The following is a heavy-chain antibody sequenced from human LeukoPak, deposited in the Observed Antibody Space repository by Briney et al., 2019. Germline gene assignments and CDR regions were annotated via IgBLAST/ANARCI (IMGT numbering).Heavy chain of an antibody. D-gene: IGHD6-13*01. CDR2: SYYSGIT. CDR1: GGSISSGSYY. V-gene: IGHV4-61*01. CDR3: VRGGSSSWPYYYYYYMDV. J-gene: IGHJ6*03. Sequence: SETLSLTCTVSGGSISSGSYYWSWIRQPPGKGLEWIGHSYYSGITNYNPSLKGRVTISVDTSKNQFSLRLSSVTAADTAVYYCVRGGSSSWPYYYYYYMDVWGKGTTVTVSS.